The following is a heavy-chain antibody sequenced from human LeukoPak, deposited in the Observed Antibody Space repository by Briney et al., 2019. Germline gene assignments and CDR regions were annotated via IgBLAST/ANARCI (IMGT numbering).Heavy chain of an antibody. Sequence: PGWSLRLSCAASGFTFSSYGMHWVRQAPGKGLEWVAVISYDGSNKYYADSVKGRFTISRDNSKNTLYLQMNSLRAEDTAVYYCAKDGDGSGSYLLYYHYYYMDVWGKGTTVTISS. CDR2: ISYDGSNK. J-gene: IGHJ6*03. CDR3: AKDGDGSGSYLLYYHYYYMDV. D-gene: IGHD3-10*01. CDR1: GFTFSSYG. V-gene: IGHV3-30*18.